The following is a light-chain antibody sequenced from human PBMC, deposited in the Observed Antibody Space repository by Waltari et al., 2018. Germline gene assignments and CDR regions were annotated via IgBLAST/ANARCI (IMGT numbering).Light chain of an antibody. V-gene: IGLV1-47*01. CDR1: SPTITNN. J-gene: IGLJ3*02. CDR2: KDY. CDR3: ATWDDSLNGWV. Sequence: QSVLTQPPSASVAPGQAVSISCSGGSPTITNNAFWYQQFPGTAPKLIVYKDYERPSGVPDRFSASKSGTSASLAISGLRSDDEADYYCATWDDSLNGWVFGGGTKLTVL.